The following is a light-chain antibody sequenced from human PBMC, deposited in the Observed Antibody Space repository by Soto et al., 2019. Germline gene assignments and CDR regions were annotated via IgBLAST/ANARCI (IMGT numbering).Light chain of an antibody. Sequence: QSVLTQPPSASGTPGQRVTISCSGSSSNSGSNYVYWYQQLPGTAPKLLIYRNNQRPSGVPDRFSGSKSGTSASLAISGLRSADEADYYCAAWDDSLSGYVVFGGGTKLTVL. CDR3: AAWDDSLSGYVV. V-gene: IGLV1-47*01. CDR1: SSNSGSNY. CDR2: RNN. J-gene: IGLJ2*01.